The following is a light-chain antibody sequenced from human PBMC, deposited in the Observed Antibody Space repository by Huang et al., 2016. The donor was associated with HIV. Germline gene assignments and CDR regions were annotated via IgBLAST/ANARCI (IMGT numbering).Light chain of an antibody. CDR2: EVS. J-gene: IGKJ1*01. CDR1: QSLLHTDGKTY. V-gene: IGKV2D-29*02. CDR3: MQSLQPAS. Sequence: DILMTQTPLSLSVTPGQPASISCKSSQSLLHTDGKTYLYWYLQKPGQSPQLLIYEVSNRFYGVPDRFSGSGSGTDFTLKISRVEAEDAGIYYCMQSLQPASFGQGTKVEIK.